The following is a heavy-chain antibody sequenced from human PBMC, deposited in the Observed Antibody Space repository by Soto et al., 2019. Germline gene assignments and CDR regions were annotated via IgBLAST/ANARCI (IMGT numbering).Heavy chain of an antibody. V-gene: IGHV3-11*04. J-gene: IGHJ4*02. CDR3: AREKMDYKRVLTTDY. Sequence: AGSLRLSCAASGFTFSDYYMSWIRQAPGKGLEWVSYISGSGGYTYYADSLMGRFTISRDNAKNSLYLQLDSLRAEDTAVYYCAREKMDYKRVLTTDYWAQGTLVTVSS. CDR2: ISGSGGYT. CDR1: GFTFSDYY. D-gene: IGHD3-10*01.